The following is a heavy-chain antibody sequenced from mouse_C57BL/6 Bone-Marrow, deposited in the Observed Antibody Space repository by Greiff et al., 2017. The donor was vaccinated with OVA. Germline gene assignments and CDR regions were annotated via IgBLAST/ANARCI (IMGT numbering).Heavy chain of an antibody. CDR3: ARRPYGSSYFDY. CDR1: GYTFTSYG. Sequence: VKLVESGAELARPGASVKLSCKASGYTFTSYGISWVKQRTGQGLEWIGEIYPRSGNTYYNEKFKGKATLTADKSSSTAYMELRSLTSEDSAVYFCARRPYGSSYFDYWGQGTTLTVSS. D-gene: IGHD1-1*01. V-gene: IGHV1-81*01. CDR2: IYPRSGNT. J-gene: IGHJ2*01.